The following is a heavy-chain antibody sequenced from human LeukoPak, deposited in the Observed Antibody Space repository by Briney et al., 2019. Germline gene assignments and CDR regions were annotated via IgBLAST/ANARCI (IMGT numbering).Heavy chain of an antibody. CDR1: GFTFSSDA. CDR2: ISSSSSYI. V-gene: IGHV3-21*01. D-gene: IGHD6-13*01. CDR3: ARAEGDSSSWYRY. J-gene: IGHJ4*02. Sequence: PGGSLRLSCAASGFTFSSDAMSWVRQAPGKGLEWVSSISSSSSYIYYADSVKGRFTISRDNAKNSLYLQMNSLRAEDTAVYYCARAEGDSSSWYRYWGQGTLVTVSS.